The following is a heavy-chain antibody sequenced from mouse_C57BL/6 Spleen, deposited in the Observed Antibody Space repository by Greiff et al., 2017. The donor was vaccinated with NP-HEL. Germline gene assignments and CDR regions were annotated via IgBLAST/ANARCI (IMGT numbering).Heavy chain of an antibody. Sequence: VQLQQPGAELVMPGASVKLSCKASGYTFTSYWMHWVKQRPGQGLEWIGEIDPSDSYTNYNQKFKGKSTLTVDKSSSTAYMQLSSLTSEDSAVYYCARRSDYYGPFDYWGQGTTLTVSS. CDR1: GYTFTSYW. CDR2: IDPSDSYT. J-gene: IGHJ2*01. V-gene: IGHV1-69*01. CDR3: ARRSDYYGPFDY. D-gene: IGHD1-1*01.